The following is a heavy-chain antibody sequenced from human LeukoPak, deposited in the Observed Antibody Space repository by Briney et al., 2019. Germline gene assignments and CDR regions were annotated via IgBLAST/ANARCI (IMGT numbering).Heavy chain of an antibody. CDR1: GGSISSGDYY. V-gene: IGHV4-30-4*08. CDR3: ARDLGATYAFDI. CDR2: IYYSGST. J-gene: IGHJ3*02. D-gene: IGHD1-26*01. Sequence: NPSETLSLTCTVSGGSISSGDYYWSWIRQPPGKGLEWIGYIYYSGSTYYNPSLKSRVTISVDTSNNQFSLKLSSVTAADTAVYYCARDLGATYAFDIWGQGTMVTVSS.